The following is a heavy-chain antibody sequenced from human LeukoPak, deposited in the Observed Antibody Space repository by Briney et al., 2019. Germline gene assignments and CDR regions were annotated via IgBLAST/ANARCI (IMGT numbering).Heavy chain of an antibody. Sequence: SETLSLTCTVSGGSISSSSYYWGWIRQPPGKGLEWIGSIYYSGSTYYNPSLKSRVTISVDTSKNQFSLKLSSVTAADTAVHYCARGGTSSWYGGDYWGQGTLVTVSS. CDR3: ARGGTSSWYGGDY. CDR1: GGSISSSSYY. J-gene: IGHJ4*02. CDR2: IYYSGST. D-gene: IGHD6-13*01. V-gene: IGHV4-39*07.